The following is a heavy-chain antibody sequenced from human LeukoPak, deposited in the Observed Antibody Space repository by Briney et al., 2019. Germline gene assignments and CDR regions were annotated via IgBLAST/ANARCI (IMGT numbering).Heavy chain of an antibody. D-gene: IGHD6-19*01. V-gene: IGHV3-11*01. CDR2: ISKGGGTI. J-gene: IGHJ4*02. CDR1: GFTFSDYY. CDR3: AKTTTGYSSGRYPGWPVDY. Sequence: PGGSLRLSCAASGFTFSDYYMNWIRQAPGKGLEWVSYISKGGGTIYYADSVKGRFTISRDNSKNTVYLQMNSLRAEDTAVYYCAKTTTGYSSGRYPGWPVDYWGQGTLVTVSS.